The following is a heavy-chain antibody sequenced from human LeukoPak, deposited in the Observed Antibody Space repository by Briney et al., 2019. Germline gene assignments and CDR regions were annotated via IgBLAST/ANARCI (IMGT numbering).Heavy chain of an antibody. CDR2: ISSSSSYI. J-gene: IGHJ4*02. D-gene: IGHD3-22*01. CDR1: GFTFSGYS. V-gene: IGHV3-21*01. CDR3: ARDTEYYYDSSGYRTFDY. Sequence: PGGSLRLSCAASGFTFSGYSMNWVRQAPGKGLEWVSSISSSSSYIYYADSVKGRFTISRDNAKNSLYLQMNSLRAEDTAVYYCARDTEYYYDSSGYRTFDYWGQGTLVTVSS.